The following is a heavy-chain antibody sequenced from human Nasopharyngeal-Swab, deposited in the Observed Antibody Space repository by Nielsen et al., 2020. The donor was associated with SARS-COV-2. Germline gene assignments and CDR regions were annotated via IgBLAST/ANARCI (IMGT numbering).Heavy chain of an antibody. CDR1: GFTFRDYT. D-gene: IGHD3-10*01. V-gene: IGHV3-43*01. Sequence: GESLKISCAVSGFTFRDYTMHWVRQAPGKGLEWVSLISWDATSIYYADSVKGRFTISRDNSKNSLYLQMSSLSAEDIALYYCARDRSVTSGGYFDYWGQGTLVTVSS. CDR3: ARDRSVTSGGYFDY. J-gene: IGHJ4*02. CDR2: ISWDATSI.